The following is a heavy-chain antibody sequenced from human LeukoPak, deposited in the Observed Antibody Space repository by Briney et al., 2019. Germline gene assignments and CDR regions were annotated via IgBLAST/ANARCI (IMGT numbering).Heavy chain of an antibody. CDR3: ARYDFWSGYWDDY. CDR1: GYTFTGYY. D-gene: IGHD3-3*01. Sequence: ASVKVSCKASGYTFTGYYMQWVRQAPGQGLEWMGWINPNSGGTNYAQKFQGRVTMTSDTSINTAYMELSRLRSDDTAVYYCARYDFWSGYWDDYWGQGTLVTVSS. V-gene: IGHV1-2*02. J-gene: IGHJ4*02. CDR2: INPNSGGT.